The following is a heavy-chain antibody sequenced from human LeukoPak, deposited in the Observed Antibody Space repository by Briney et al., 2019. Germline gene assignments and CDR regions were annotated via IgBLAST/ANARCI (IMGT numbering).Heavy chain of an antibody. D-gene: IGHD5-18*01. CDR1: GGTFSSYA. J-gene: IGHJ4*02. CDR2: IIPIFGTA. CDR3: ARDSGGYSYGPGYFDY. V-gene: IGHV1-69*13. Sequence: SVKVSCKVSGGTFSSYAISWVRQAPGQGLEWMGGIIPIFGTANYAQKFQGRVTITADESTSTAYMELSSLRSEDTAVYYCARDSGGYSYGPGYFDYWGQGTLVTVSS.